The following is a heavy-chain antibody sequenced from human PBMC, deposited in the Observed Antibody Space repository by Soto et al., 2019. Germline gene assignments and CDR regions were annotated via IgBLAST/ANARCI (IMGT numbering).Heavy chain of an antibody. Sequence: QVQLVDSGGGVVQPGRPLRLPVTRPDFFFTPIPCHWFPKPPARGRGWVEVRYLVGSRTYYADSVKGRFTISRDNSKNTLYLQMDTLRSEDTAVYYCARPGSGCDVLTGHYFYYYHAIDVWGQGTTVTVSS. CDR2: RYLVGSRT. J-gene: IGHJ6*02. D-gene: IGHD3-9*01. CDR1: DFFFTPIP. CDR3: ARPGSGCDVLTGHYFYYYHAIDV. V-gene: IGHV3-30-3*01.